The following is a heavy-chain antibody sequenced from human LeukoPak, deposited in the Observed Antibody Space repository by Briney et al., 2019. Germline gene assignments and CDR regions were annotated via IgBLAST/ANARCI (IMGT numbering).Heavy chain of an antibody. CDR3: ARSFTSMAEMATISYYFDY. Sequence: GESLKISCKGSGYSFTSYWIGWVRQMPGKGLEWMGIIYPGDSDTRYSPSFQGQVTISADKSISTAYLQWSSLKASDTAMYYCARSFTSMAEMATISYYFDYWGQGTLVTVSS. CDR1: GYSFTSYW. V-gene: IGHV5-51*01. D-gene: IGHD5-24*01. CDR2: IYPGDSDT. J-gene: IGHJ4*02.